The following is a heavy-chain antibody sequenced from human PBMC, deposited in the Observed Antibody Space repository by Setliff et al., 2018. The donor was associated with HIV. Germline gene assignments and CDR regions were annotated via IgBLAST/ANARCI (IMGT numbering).Heavy chain of an antibody. CDR3: ARDRPRGGGSLDAFDI. CDR1: GFTFSSYS. Sequence: ESLKISCAASGFTFSSYSMNWVRQAPGKGLEWVSSISSSSSYIYYADSVKGRFTISRDNAKNPLYLQMNSLRAEDTAVYYCARDRPRGGGSLDAFDIWGQGTMVTVSS. D-gene: IGHD1-26*01. J-gene: IGHJ3*02. CDR2: ISSSSSYI. V-gene: IGHV3-21*01.